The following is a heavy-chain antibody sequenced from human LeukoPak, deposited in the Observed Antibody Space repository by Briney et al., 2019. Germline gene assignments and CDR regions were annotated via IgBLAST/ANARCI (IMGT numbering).Heavy chain of an antibody. J-gene: IGHJ4*02. CDR2: ISSSSSYI. CDR3: ARSQSYVSFDY. D-gene: IGHD3-16*01. V-gene: IGHV3-21*01. CDR1: GGSISSSS. Sequence: ETLSLTCTVSGGSISSSSYYWGWIRQPPGKGLEWVSSISSSSSYIYYADSVKGRFTISRDNAKNSLYLQMNSLRAEDTAVYYCARSQSYVSFDYWGQGTLVTVSS.